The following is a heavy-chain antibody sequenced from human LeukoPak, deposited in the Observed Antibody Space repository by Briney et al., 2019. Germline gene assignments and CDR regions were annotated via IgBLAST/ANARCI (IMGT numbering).Heavy chain of an antibody. CDR2: INQDGSAK. V-gene: IGHV3-7*01. Sequence: GGSLRLSCAASGFMFTSYWMSWVRQAPGKGLEWVANINQDGSAKYYVDSVKGRFTISRDNAKNSLYLQMNSLRAEDTAVYYCARGVPTYYYGSGSYYQHYWGQGTLVTVSS. CDR3: ARGVPTYYYGSGSYYQHY. J-gene: IGHJ4*02. CDR1: GFMFTSYW. D-gene: IGHD3-10*01.